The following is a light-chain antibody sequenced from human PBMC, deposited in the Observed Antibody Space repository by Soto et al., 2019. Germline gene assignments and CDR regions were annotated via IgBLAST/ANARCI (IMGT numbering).Light chain of an antibody. Sequence: EIALTQSPGTLSLSPGERATLSCRASQSVSSSYLAWYQQKPGQAPRLLIYGASSRATGIPDRFSGSGSGTDFTLTISRLEPEDFAVYFCQQYDKSPFTFGPGTKVDIK. J-gene: IGKJ3*01. CDR2: GAS. CDR1: QSVSSSY. CDR3: QQYDKSPFT. V-gene: IGKV3-20*01.